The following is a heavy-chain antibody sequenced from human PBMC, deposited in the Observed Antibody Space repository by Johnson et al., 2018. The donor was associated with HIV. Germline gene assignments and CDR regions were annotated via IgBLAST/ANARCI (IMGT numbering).Heavy chain of an antibody. CDR1: GCTFSNYW. V-gene: IGHV3-7*01. CDR2: IKQDGSEK. Sequence: VKLVESGGGLVQPGGSLRLSCAASGCTFSNYWMTWVRQAPGKGLEWVANIKQDGSEKIYADSVNGRFTISRDNAENSLYLQMNSLRVDDTAVYYCARDSTVAHDAFDIWGQGTMVTVSS. D-gene: IGHD4-23*01. CDR3: ARDSTVAHDAFDI. J-gene: IGHJ3*02.